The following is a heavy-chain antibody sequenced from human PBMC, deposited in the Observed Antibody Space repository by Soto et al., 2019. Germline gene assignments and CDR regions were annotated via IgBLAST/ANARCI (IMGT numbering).Heavy chain of an antibody. Sequence: QLQQWGAGLLKPSETLSLTCVVSGGSFSTYYYNWIRQSPGKGREWIGEINHRGSNNYSPSLTSRVTVSLDTSKNQFSLKLTSVTAADTAVYYCARGGSNDWQVAFDIWGQGTMVTVSS. CDR3: ARGGSNDWQVAFDI. CDR1: GGSFSTYY. D-gene: IGHD3-9*01. V-gene: IGHV4-34*01. J-gene: IGHJ3*02. CDR2: INHRGSN.